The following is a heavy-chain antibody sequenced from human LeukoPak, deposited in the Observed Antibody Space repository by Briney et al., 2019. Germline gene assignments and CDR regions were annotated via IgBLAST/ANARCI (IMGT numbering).Heavy chain of an antibody. CDR1: GYSISSGYN. D-gene: IGHD3-10*01. Sequence: PGETLSLTCAVSGYSISSGYNWGWIRQPPGKGLGWIGSIYHSGSTYYNPSVKSRLTISIDTSKNQFSLKLSSVTAADTAVYYCALGLLWFGELSGFDYWGQGTLVTVSS. CDR3: ALGLLWFGELSGFDY. CDR2: IYHSGST. J-gene: IGHJ4*02. V-gene: IGHV4-38-2*01.